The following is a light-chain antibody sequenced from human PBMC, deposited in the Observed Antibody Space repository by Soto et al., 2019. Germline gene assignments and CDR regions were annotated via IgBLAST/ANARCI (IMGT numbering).Light chain of an antibody. CDR2: DAS. V-gene: IGKV1-5*01. CDR1: QSITSW. J-gene: IGKJ1*01. CDR3: QQFNSYPWT. Sequence: DIQMTQSPSTLSASVGDRVTITCRASQSITSWLAWYQQKPGKAPKLLNYDASSLESGVPSSFSGSGSGTEYTLTISSLQPDDFATYYCQQFNSYPWTVGQGTKVDI.